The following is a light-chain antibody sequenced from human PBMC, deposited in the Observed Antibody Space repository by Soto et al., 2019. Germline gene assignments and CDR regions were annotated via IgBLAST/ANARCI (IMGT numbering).Light chain of an antibody. CDR1: SSDVGGYNY. J-gene: IGLJ1*01. Sequence: QSALTQPASVSGSPGQSITISCTGTSSDVGGYNYVSWYQQHPGKAPKLMIYDVSNRHSGVSNRFSGSKSGNTASLTISGLQAEDEADYYCSSYTSSRVFGTGTKLTVL. CDR2: DVS. CDR3: SSYTSSRV. V-gene: IGLV2-14*01.